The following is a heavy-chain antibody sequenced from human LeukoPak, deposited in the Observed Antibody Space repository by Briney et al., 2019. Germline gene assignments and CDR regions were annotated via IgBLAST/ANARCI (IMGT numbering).Heavy chain of an antibody. J-gene: IGHJ6*02. Sequence: PGGSLRLSCAASGFTFSSYWMSWVRQAPGKGLEWVANIKQDGSEKYYVDSVKGRFTISRDNAKNSLYLQMNSLRAEDTAVYYCARVPVLLWFGELGPYGMDVWGQGTTVTVSS. D-gene: IGHD3-10*01. V-gene: IGHV3-7*01. CDR1: GFTFSSYW. CDR2: IKQDGSEK. CDR3: ARVPVLLWFGELGPYGMDV.